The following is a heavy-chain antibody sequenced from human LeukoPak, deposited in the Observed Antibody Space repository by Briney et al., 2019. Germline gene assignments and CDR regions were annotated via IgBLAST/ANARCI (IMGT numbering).Heavy chain of an antibody. V-gene: IGHV3-48*04. J-gene: IGHJ3*02. CDR1: GFTFSSNG. CDR2: ISATGGTI. Sequence: GGSLRLSCAASGFTFSSNGMNWVRQAPGKGLEWVSYISATGGTIYYADSVKGRFTISRDNAKNSLYLQMNSLRAEDTAVYYCARPSSGYSLDAFDIWGQGTMVTVSS. CDR3: ARPSSGYSLDAFDI. D-gene: IGHD3-22*01.